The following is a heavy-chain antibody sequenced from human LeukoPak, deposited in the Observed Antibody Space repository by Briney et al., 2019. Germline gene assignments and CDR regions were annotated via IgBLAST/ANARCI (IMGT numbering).Heavy chain of an antibody. D-gene: IGHD3-10*01. J-gene: IGHJ3*02. CDR2: ISSSSSYI. CDR1: GFTFSSYS. CDR3: ARVNGIRDAFDI. Sequence: GGSLRLSCAASGFTFSSYSMNWVRQAPGKGLEWVSSISSSSSYIYYADSVKGRFTISRGNAKNSLYLQMNSLRAEDTAVYYCARVNGIRDAFDIWGQGTMVTVSS. V-gene: IGHV3-21*01.